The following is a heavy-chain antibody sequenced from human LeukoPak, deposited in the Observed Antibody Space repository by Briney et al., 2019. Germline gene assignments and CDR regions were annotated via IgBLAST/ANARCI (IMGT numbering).Heavy chain of an antibody. J-gene: IGHJ4*02. CDR3: AKDRGYDFWSGYLDY. CDR2: IWYGGSNK. Sequence: GGSLRLSCAASGFTFSSYGMHWVRQAPGKGLEWVAVIWYGGSNKYYADSVKGRFTISRDNSKNTLYLQMNSLRAEDTAVYYCAKDRGYDFWSGYLDYWGQGTLVTVSS. CDR1: GFTFSSYG. D-gene: IGHD3-3*01. V-gene: IGHV3-33*06.